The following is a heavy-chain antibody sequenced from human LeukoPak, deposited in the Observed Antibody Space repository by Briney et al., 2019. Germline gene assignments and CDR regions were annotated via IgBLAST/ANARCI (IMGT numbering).Heavy chain of an antibody. Sequence: GGSLRLSCIASGFVLSRANMNWVRKAPGKGLEWVAHISETIYYADSVQGRFTISRDNAKNSLYLQMSNLRVDDTAMYYCVREVGRPKTFYFDSWGRGTPVTVSS. CDR2: ISETI. V-gene: IGHV3-48*04. J-gene: IGHJ4*02. CDR3: VREVGRPKTFYFDS. CDR1: GFVLSRAN. D-gene: IGHD3-16*01.